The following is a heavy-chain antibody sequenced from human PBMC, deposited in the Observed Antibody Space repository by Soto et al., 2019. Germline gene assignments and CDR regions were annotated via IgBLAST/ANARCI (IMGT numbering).Heavy chain of an antibody. CDR2: ISYDGSNK. Sequence: QVPLVESGGGVVQPGRSLRLSCAAAGFTFSSSGMHWVRQAPGKGLEWVAVISYDGSNKYYADSVKGRFTISRDNSKNTLYLQMNSLRAEDTAVYYCSGEYSSSWYGFDYWGQGTLVTVSS. CDR1: GFTFSSSG. CDR3: SGEYSSSWYGFDY. J-gene: IGHJ4*02. V-gene: IGHV3-30*03. D-gene: IGHD6-13*01.